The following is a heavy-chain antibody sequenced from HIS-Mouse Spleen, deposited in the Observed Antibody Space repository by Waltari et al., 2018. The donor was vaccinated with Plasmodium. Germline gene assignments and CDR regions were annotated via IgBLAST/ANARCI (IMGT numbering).Heavy chain of an antibody. CDR2: IDWDDDK. D-gene: IGHD6-6*01. Sequence: QVTLRESGPALVKPTQTLTLTCTFSGFSLSTSGMCLSWIRQPPGTALEWLARIDWDDDKYYSTSLKTRLTISKDTSKNQVVLTMTNMDPVDTATYYCARTTYSSSSAKYYYYGMDVWGQGTTVTVSS. J-gene: IGHJ6*02. V-gene: IGHV2-70*15. CDR3: ARTTYSSSSAKYYYYGMDV. CDR1: GFSLSTSGMC.